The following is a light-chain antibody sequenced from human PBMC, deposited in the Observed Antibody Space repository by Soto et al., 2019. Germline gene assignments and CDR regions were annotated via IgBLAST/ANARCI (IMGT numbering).Light chain of an antibody. CDR3: QQYNNWPPIT. CDR2: YAS. CDR1: QSVSNN. J-gene: IGKJ5*01. Sequence: EIMMAQYPATLSVSPGDTATLSCRASQSVSNNLAWYQQKPGQAPRLLIYYASTRATDIPARFSGSGSGTEFTLTISSLQSEDFALYYCQQYNNWPPITFGQGTRLEIK. V-gene: IGKV3-15*01.